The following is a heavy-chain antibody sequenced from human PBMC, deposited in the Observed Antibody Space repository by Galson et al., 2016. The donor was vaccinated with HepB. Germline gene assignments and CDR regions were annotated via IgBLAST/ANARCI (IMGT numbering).Heavy chain of an antibody. V-gene: IGHV4-4*08. CDR1: SGSISYNY. Sequence: SETLSLTCTVSSGSISYNYWSWIRQPPGKGLEWVGHVYRSGSTNYNPSLKSRVTISVDTSKNQFSLKLSSVTASDTAVYYCARDYDTSGDYNVRWFDPWSQGTLVTVSS. J-gene: IGHJ5*02. D-gene: IGHD3-22*01. CDR3: ARDYDTSGDYNVRWFDP. CDR2: VYRSGST.